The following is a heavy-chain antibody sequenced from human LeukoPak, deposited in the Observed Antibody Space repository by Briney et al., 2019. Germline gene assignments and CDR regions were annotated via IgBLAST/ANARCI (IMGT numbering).Heavy chain of an antibody. CDR1: GYTFTGYY. J-gene: IGHJ6*03. Sequence: ASVKVSCKASGYTFTGYYMHWVRQAPGQGLEWMGWINPNSGGTNYAQKFQGRVTMTRDTSIGTAYMELSRLRSDDTAVYYCARGELAHYYYYMDVWGKGTTVTVSS. D-gene: IGHD1-26*01. V-gene: IGHV1-2*02. CDR3: ARGELAHYYYYMDV. CDR2: INPNSGGT.